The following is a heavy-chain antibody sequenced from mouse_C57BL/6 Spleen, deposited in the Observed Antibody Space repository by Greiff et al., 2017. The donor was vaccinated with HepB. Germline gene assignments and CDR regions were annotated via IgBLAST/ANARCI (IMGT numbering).Heavy chain of an antibody. J-gene: IGHJ2*01. D-gene: IGHD1-1*01. CDR1: GYAFTNYL. CDR2: INPGSGGT. Sequence: VKLMESGAELVRPGTSVKVSCKASGYAFTNYLIEWVKQRPGQGLEWIGVINPGSGGTNYNEKFKGKATLTADKSSSTAYMQLSSLTSEDSAVYFCARNSYYYGSSYFDYWGQGTTLTVSS. CDR3: ARNSYYYGSSYFDY. V-gene: IGHV1-54*01.